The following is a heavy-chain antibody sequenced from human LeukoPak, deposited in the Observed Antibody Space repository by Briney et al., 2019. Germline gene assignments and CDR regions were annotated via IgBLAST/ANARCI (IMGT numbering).Heavy chain of an antibody. Sequence: GGSLRLSCAASGFTFSSYGMHWVRQAPGKGLEWVAFIRYDGSNKYYADSVKGRFTISRDNSKNTLYLQMNSLRAEDTAVYYCAKDAVPRTSYLGFDPWGQGTLVTVSS. CDR3: AKDAVPRTSYLGFDP. CDR2: IRYDGSNK. V-gene: IGHV3-30*02. CDR1: GFTFSSYG. D-gene: IGHD2-2*01. J-gene: IGHJ5*02.